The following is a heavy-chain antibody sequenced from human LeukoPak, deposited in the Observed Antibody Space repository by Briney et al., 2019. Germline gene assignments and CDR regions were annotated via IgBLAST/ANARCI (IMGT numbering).Heavy chain of an antibody. CDR1: GFTFSSYP. V-gene: IGHV3-23*01. Sequence: GGSLRLSCVVSGFTFSSYPMSWVRQAPGKGLEWVSVISESGDVTHYADSMKGRFTISRGNTKNTLNLQMNGLRDEDTAIYYCARDSSHYLGSSDYWGQGALVTVSS. CDR3: ARDSSHYLGSSDY. D-gene: IGHD6-6*01. CDR2: ISESGDVT. J-gene: IGHJ4*02.